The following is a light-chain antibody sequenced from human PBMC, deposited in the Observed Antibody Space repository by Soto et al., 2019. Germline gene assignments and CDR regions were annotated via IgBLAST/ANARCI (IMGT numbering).Light chain of an antibody. V-gene: IGKV3-20*01. Sequence: EIVLTQSPATLSLSPGERATLSCRASQSVSRNLAWYQQKPGQAPRLLIYGASSRATGIPDRFSGSGSGTDFTLTISRLEPEDFAVYYCQQYGSSPTWTFGQGTKVHIK. CDR1: QSVSRN. J-gene: IGKJ1*01. CDR3: QQYGSSPTWT. CDR2: GAS.